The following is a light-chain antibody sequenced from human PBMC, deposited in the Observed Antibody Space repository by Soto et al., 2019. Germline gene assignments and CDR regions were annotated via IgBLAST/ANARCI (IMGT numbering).Light chain of an antibody. J-gene: IGKJ2*01. CDR2: DAS. V-gene: IGKV3-11*01. Sequence: EIVLTQSAATLSLSPGERATLSCRASQSVSRYLAWYQQKPGQAPRLLIYDASSRATGIPARFSASWSGTDFTLTIASLEPEDFAVYYCQPPYTFGQGTKLEIK. CDR3: QPPYT. CDR1: QSVSRY.